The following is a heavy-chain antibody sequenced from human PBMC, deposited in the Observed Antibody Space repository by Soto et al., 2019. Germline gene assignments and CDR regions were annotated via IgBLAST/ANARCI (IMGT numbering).Heavy chain of an antibody. Sequence: RLSCAASGFTFSSYAMHWVRQAPGKGLEWVAVISYDGSNKYYANSVKGRFTISRDNSKNTLDLQMNSLRAEATAVYYCARDLEAAVAGAWGQGTLVTVSS. D-gene: IGHD6-19*01. J-gene: IGHJ5*02. CDR1: GFTFSSYA. CDR2: ISYDGSNK. CDR3: ARDLEAAVAGA. V-gene: IGHV3-30-3*01.